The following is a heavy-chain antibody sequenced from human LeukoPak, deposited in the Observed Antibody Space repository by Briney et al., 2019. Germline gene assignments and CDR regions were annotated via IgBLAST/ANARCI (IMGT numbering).Heavy chain of an antibody. CDR3: ARGGGEYYDFWSGYQPGIDY. CDR1: GGSFSGYY. CDR2: INHSGST. Sequence: PSETLSLTCAVYGGSFSGYYWSWIRQPPGKGLEWIGEINHSGSTNYNPSLKSRVTISVDTSKNQFSLKLSSVTAADTAVYYCARGGGEYYDFWSGYQPGIDYWGQGTLVTVSS. V-gene: IGHV4-34*01. D-gene: IGHD3-3*01. J-gene: IGHJ4*02.